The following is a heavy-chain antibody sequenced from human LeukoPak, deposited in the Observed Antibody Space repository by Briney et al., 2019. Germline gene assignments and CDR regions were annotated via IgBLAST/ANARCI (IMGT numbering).Heavy chain of an antibody. CDR2: INHSGST. D-gene: IGHD3-10*01. V-gene: IGHV4-34*01. CDR3: AREFRPGYGSGSYYNCFDY. Sequence: SETLSLTCAVYGGSFSGYYWSWIRQPPGKGLEWIGEINHSGSTNYNPSLKSRVTTSVDTSKNQFSLKLSSVTAADTAVYYCAREFRPGYGSGSYYNCFDYWGQGTLVTVSS. CDR1: GGSFSGYY. J-gene: IGHJ4*02.